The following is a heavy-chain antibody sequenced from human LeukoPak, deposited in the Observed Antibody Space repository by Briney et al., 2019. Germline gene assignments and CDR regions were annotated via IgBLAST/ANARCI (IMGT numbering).Heavy chain of an antibody. J-gene: IGHJ5*02. D-gene: IGHD3-16*01. Sequence: SETLSLTCSVSGGSVTTGTYHWAWIRRPPGKGLEWIGSVYFDGGTHYNRSLQSRVAISVDTSKNQYSLRLSSVTAADTAVYYCVRDHYYDGRGRFDPWGQGILVTVSS. CDR1: GGSVTTGTYH. CDR2: VYFDGGT. V-gene: IGHV4-39*07. CDR3: VRDHYYDGRGRFDP.